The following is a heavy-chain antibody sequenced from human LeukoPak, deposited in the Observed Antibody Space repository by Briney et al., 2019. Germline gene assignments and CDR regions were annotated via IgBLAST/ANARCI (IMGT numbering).Heavy chain of an antibody. Sequence: SETLSLTCAVSGGSISSSNWWSWVRQPPGKGLEWIGEIYHSGSTNYNPSLKSRVTISVDKSKNQFSLKLSSVTAADTAVYYCARVGIVAAGTRRFDPWGQGTLVTVSS. D-gene: IGHD6-13*01. CDR1: GGSISSSNW. CDR3: ARVGIVAAGTRRFDP. V-gene: IGHV4-4*02. CDR2: IYHSGST. J-gene: IGHJ5*02.